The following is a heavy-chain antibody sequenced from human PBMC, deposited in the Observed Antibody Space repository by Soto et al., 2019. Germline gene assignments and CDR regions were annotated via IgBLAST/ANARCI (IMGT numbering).Heavy chain of an antibody. D-gene: IGHD4-17*01. CDR3: ATDAVAGDGVWLAHA. V-gene: IGHV3-23*01. J-gene: IGHJ5*02. CDR1: GFTFSSYA. CDR2: LYGSGRGI. Sequence: EVQLLESGGGLVQPGGSLRLSCAASGFTFSSYAMIWIRQVPGKGLEWVSGLYGSGRGIHYADSVKGRFTISRDNSAYALYRQMNSLRVEDTAVYYCATDAVAGDGVWLAHAWGRGTAVTVSS.